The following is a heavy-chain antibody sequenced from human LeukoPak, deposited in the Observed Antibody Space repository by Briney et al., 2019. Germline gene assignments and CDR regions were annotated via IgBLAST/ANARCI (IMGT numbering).Heavy chain of an antibody. V-gene: IGHV3-15*01. CDR2: VKAKTDGGTS. CDR3: TTEYDSSGYYYYFDY. D-gene: IGHD3-22*01. Sequence: GRSLRLSCAASGFTFNNAWMSWVRKAPGKGLEWVGRVKAKTDGGTSDYAAPMKGRFTISRDDSKNTLYLQMNSLQTEDTAVYYCTTEYDSSGYYYYFDYWGQGTLVTVSS. CDR1: GFTFNNAW. J-gene: IGHJ4*02.